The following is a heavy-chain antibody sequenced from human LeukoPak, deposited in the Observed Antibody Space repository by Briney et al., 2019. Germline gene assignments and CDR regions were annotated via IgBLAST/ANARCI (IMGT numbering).Heavy chain of an antibody. V-gene: IGHV3-30*18. CDR3: AKLVGLNSHLPFDY. CDR2: ISFDGTDK. J-gene: IGHJ4*02. D-gene: IGHD3-10*01. Sequence: GGSLRLSCAASEFAFGDSAMHWVRQAPGKGLEWVAAISFDGTDKYYPASVKGRFTISRDNSKDTLYLQMNSLRAEDTAVYYCAKLVGLNSHLPFDYWGQGTLVTVSS. CDR1: EFAFGDSA.